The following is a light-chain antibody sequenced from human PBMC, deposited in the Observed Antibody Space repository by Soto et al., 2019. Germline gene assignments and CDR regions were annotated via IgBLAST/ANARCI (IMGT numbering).Light chain of an antibody. CDR1: SSDVGSYNR. Sequence: QSALTQPPSVSGSPGQSVTISCTGTSSDVGSYNRVSWYQQPPGTAPKLMIFEVSNRPSGVPDRFSGSKAGNTASLTICGLQAEDEADYYCSSYTTSSTAVFGGGTKLTVL. J-gene: IGLJ2*01. CDR3: SSYTTSSTAV. CDR2: EVS. V-gene: IGLV2-18*02.